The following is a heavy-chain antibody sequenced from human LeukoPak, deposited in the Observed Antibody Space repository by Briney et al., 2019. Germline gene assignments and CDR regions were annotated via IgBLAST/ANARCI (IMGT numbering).Heavy chain of an antibody. CDR1: GGSISSDSYY. D-gene: IGHD3-10*01. CDR2: INYSGTT. V-gene: IGHV4-39*01. Sequence: SETLSLTCTVSGGSISSDSYYWGWIRQPPGKGLEWIGSINYSGTTYYNPSLKSRVTISVDTSKNQFSLKVSSVTAADTAVYYCARRVPTGSGSYDFDYWGQGTLVTVSS. J-gene: IGHJ4*02. CDR3: ARRVPTGSGSYDFDY.